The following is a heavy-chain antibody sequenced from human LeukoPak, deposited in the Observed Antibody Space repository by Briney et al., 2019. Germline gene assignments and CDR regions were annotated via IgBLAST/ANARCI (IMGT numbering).Heavy chain of an antibody. D-gene: IGHD3-10*01. V-gene: IGHV3-20*04. CDR2: INWNGGST. J-gene: IGHJ4*02. Sequence: GGSLRLSCAASGFTFDDYGMSWVRQAPGKGLEWVPGINWNGGSTGYADSVKGRFTISRDNAKNSLYLQMNSLRAEDTALYYCAREVHYYGSGSYFPIDYWGQGTLVTVSS. CDR1: GFTFDDYG. CDR3: AREVHYYGSGSYFPIDY.